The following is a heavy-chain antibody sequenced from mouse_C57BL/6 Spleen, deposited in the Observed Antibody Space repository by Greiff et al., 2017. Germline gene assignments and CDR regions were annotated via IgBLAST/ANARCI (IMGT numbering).Heavy chain of an antibody. D-gene: IGHD1-1*01. CDR1: GYTFTSYW. J-gene: IGHJ4*01. CDR2: IDPNSGGT. CDR3: ARDHGSDYYAMDY. V-gene: IGHV1-72*01. Sequence: QVQLQQPGAELVKPGASVKLSCKASGYTFTSYWMHWVKQRPGRGLEWIGRIDPNSGGTKYNEKFKSQATLTVDKPSSTAYMQLISLTSEDSAVYYCARDHGSDYYAMDYWGQGTSVTVSS.